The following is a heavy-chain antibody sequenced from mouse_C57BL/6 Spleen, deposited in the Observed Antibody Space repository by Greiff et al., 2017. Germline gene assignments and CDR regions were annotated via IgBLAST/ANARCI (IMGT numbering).Heavy chain of an antibody. CDR2: IDPSDSYT. J-gene: IGHJ2*01. V-gene: IGHV1-69*01. Sequence: QVQLQQSGAELVMPGASVKLSCKASGYTFTSYWMHWVKQRPGQGLEWIGEIDPSDSYTNYNQKFKGKSTLTVDKSSSTAYMQLSSLTSEDSAVYYCARGEREYLDYWGQGTTLTVSS. CDR1: GYTFTSYW. CDR3: ARGEREYLDY.